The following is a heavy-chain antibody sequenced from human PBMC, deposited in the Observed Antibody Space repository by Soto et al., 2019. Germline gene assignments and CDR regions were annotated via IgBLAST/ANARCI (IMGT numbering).Heavy chain of an antibody. J-gene: IGHJ4*02. V-gene: IGHV3-21*01. CDR3: ARRLRAVAYYFDY. CDR2: ISSSSSYI. D-gene: IGHD2-15*01. CDR1: GFTFSSYS. Sequence: EVQLVESGGGLVKPGGSLRLSCAASGFTFSSYSMNWVRQAPGKGLEWVSSISSSSSYIYYADSVKGRFTISRDNAKNSLYLQMSSLRAEDTAVYYCARRLRAVAYYFDYWGQGTLVTVSS.